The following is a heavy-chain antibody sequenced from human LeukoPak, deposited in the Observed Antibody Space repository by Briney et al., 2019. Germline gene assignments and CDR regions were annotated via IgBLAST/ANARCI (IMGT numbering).Heavy chain of an antibody. Sequence: ASVKVSCKASGYTFTSYDINWVRQATGQGLEWMGWINPNSGGTNYAQKFQGRVTMTRDTSISTAYMELSGLRSDDTAVYYCARDSGSGTRFDPWGQGTLVTVSS. CDR1: GYTFTSYD. D-gene: IGHD3-10*01. CDR2: INPNSGGT. V-gene: IGHV1-2*02. J-gene: IGHJ5*02. CDR3: ARDSGSGTRFDP.